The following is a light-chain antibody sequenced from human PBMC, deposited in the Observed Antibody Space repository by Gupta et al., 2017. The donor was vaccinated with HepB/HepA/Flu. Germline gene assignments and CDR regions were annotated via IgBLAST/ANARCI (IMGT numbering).Light chain of an antibody. CDR1: QSVSSN. V-gene: IGKV3-15*01. CDR3: QQFNNWPQT. J-gene: IGKJ1*01. CDR2: GAS. Sequence: EIVMTQSPATLSVSPGERATLSCRASQSVSSNLAWYQQKPGQAPRLLIYGASTRATGVPARFSGSGSETEFTLTISSLQSEDFAVYYCQQFNNWPQTFGHGTKVEIK.